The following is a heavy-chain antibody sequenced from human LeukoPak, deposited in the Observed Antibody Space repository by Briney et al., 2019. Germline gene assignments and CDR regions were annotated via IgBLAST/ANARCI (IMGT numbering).Heavy chain of an antibody. Sequence: GGSLRLSCAASGFTLDDYGMSWVRQVPGKGLEWVSGMDWNGGNTHYADSVKGRFTISRDNAKNSLYLQMNSLRAEDTALYYCVRDYDRYSSGWYYFDYWGQGTLVTVSS. D-gene: IGHD6-19*01. CDR1: GFTLDDYG. J-gene: IGHJ4*02. CDR3: VRDYDRYSSGWYYFDY. V-gene: IGHV3-20*04. CDR2: MDWNGGNT.